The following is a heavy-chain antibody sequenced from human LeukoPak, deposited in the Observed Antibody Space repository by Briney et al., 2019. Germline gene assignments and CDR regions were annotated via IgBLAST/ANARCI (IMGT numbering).Heavy chain of an antibody. D-gene: IGHD1-26*01. J-gene: IGHJ4*02. CDR1: GFTFSNYW. V-gene: IGHV3-30-3*01. Sequence: GGSLRLSCAASGFTFSNYWMSWVRQAPGKGLEWVALISYDGSKKSYADSVKGRFTISRDTSKNTLCLQMNSLRTEDTALYYCAREGHGGAIDYWGQGTLVTVSS. CDR3: AREGHGGAIDY. CDR2: ISYDGSKK.